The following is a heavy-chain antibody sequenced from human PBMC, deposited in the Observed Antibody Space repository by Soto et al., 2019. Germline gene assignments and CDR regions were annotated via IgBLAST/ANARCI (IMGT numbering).Heavy chain of an antibody. D-gene: IGHD1-26*01. CDR3: VRTGGEWELLSYY. Sequence: GGSLRLSCAASGFTFSSYSMNWVRQAPGKGLEWVSYISSSSSTIYYADSVKGRFTISRDNAKNSLYLQMNSLRAEDTAVYYCVRTGGEWELLSYYWGQGTLVTVSS. CDR1: GFTFSSYS. V-gene: IGHV3-48*01. J-gene: IGHJ4*02. CDR2: ISSSSSTI.